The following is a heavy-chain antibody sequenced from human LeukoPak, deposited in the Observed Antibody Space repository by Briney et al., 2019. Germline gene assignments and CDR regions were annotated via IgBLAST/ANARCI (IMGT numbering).Heavy chain of an antibody. J-gene: IGHJ4*02. Sequence: GGSLRLSCAASGFTFSSYGMHWVRQAPGKGLEWVSSISGSSTYIYYADPVKGRFTISRDNAKNSLYLQMSSLRPEDTAVYYCARDIGSSSSGLDYWGQGTLITVSS. CDR1: GFTFSSYG. CDR3: ARDIGSSSSGLDY. D-gene: IGHD6-6*01. CDR2: ISGSSTYI. V-gene: IGHV3-21*01.